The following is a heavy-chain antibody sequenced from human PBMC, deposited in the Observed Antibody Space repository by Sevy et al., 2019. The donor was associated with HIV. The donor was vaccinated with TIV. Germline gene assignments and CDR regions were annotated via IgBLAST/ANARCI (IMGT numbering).Heavy chain of an antibody. CDR3: VRGPNCGVGGCQQISPYCLDV. J-gene: IGHJ6*03. Sequence: GGSLRLSCAASGFTFSDHYVDWVRQAPGKGLEWVGRIINRPNSYTTEYAASVKGRFTISRDDSRNSVYLQMNSLKTQDSAVYYCVRGPNCGVGGCQQISPYCLDVWGKGATVTVSS. D-gene: IGHD2-15*01. CDR2: IINRPNSYTT. V-gene: IGHV3-72*01. CDR1: GFTFSDHY.